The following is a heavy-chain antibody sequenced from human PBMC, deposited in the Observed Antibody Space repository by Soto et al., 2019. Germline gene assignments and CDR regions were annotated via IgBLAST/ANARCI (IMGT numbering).Heavy chain of an antibody. V-gene: IGHV4-59*01. CDR1: GGSISSYY. CDR3: ARANYDYISDY. D-gene: IGHD3-16*01. J-gene: IGHJ4*02. Sequence: SVTLSLTCTVPGGSISSYYWSWIRQPPGKGLEWIGYIYYSGSTNYNPSLKSRVTISVDTSKNQFSLKLSSVTAADTAVYYCARANYDYISDYWGQGTLVTVSS. CDR2: IYYSGST.